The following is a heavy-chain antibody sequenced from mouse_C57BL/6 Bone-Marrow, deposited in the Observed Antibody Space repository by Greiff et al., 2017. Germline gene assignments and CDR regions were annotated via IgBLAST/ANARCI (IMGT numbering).Heavy chain of an antibody. CDR3: AAHYYCSSYGRYFDV. V-gene: IGHV1-63*01. D-gene: IGHD1-1*01. CDR1: GYTFTNYW. Sequence: QVQLKESGAELVRPGTSVKMSCKASGYTFTNYWIGWAKQRPGHGLEWIGDIYPGGGYTNYNEKFKGKATLTADKSSSTAYMQFSSLTSEDSAIYYCAAHYYCSSYGRYFDVWGTGTTVTVSS. J-gene: IGHJ1*03. CDR2: IYPGGGYT.